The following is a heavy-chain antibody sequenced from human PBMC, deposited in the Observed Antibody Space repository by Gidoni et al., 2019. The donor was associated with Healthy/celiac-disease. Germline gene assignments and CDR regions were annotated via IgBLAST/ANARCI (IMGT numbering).Heavy chain of an antibody. D-gene: IGHD2-15*01. V-gene: IGHV1-2*02. CDR3: ARDLEECLFSGGSCPYYYGMDV. J-gene: IGHJ6*02. CDR1: GYTFTGYY. Sequence: QVQLVQSGAEVKKPGASVKVSCKASGYTFTGYYMHWVRQAPGQGLEWMGWINPNSGGTNYAQKFQGRVTMTRDTSISTAYMELSRLRSDDTAVYYCARDLEECLFSGGSCPYYYGMDVWGQGTTVTVSS. CDR2: INPNSGGT.